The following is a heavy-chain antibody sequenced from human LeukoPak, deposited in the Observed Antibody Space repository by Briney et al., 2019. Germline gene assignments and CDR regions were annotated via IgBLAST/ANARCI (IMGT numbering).Heavy chain of an antibody. J-gene: IGHJ4*02. CDR3: ARRPSYYYDGEGFDY. V-gene: IGHV5-51*01. CDR1: GYSFTSYW. Sequence: GESLKISCKGSGYSFTSYWIGWVRQMPGKGLEWMGIIYPGDSDTRYSPSFQGQATISADKSISTAYLQWSSLKASDTAMYYCARRPSYYYDGEGFDYWGQGTLVTVSS. CDR2: IYPGDSDT. D-gene: IGHD3-22*01.